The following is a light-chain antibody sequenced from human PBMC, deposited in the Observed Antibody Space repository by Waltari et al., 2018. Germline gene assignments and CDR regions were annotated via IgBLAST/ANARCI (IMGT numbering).Light chain of an antibody. CDR1: KLGDQF. CDR2: QDT. Sequence: SYELTQPHSLSVSPVQPASITCSRAKLGDQFDSWYQLRPGQSPTLVIYQDTKRPSGIPERFSGSNSGNTATLTIRGTQALDEDDYYCQTWDSRTAIFGTGTKVTVV. J-gene: IGLJ1*01. V-gene: IGLV3-1*01. CDR3: QTWDSRTAI.